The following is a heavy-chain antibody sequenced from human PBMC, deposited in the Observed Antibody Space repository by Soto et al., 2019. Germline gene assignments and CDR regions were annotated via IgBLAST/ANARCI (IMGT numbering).Heavy chain of an antibody. CDR1: GDSISSYY. D-gene: IGHD5-12*01. CDR2: TYYSGST. V-gene: IGHV4-59*01. CDR3: ARGRGYSGYDLGY. Sequence: QVQLQESGPGLVKPSETLSLTCTVSGDSISSYYWNWIRQPPGKGLEWIGYTYYSGSTDYNPSLKSRVTISVDTSKNQFALKLTSLTAADTAVYYCARGRGYSGYDLGYWGQGTLVTVSS. J-gene: IGHJ4*02.